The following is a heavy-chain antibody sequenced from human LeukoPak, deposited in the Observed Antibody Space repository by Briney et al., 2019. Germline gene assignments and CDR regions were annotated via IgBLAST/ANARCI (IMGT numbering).Heavy chain of an antibody. J-gene: IGHJ4*02. V-gene: IGHV3-23*01. CDR2: ITGSGASN. Sequence: SGGSLRLSCAASGFTFSSYAMSWVPQAPGKGLEWISSITGSGASNYYADSVKGRFIISRDNSKNTLYLQMNSLRAEDTAVYYCAKLDYYDTHWGQGTLVTVSP. D-gene: IGHD3-22*01. CDR1: GFTFSSYA. CDR3: AKLDYYDTH.